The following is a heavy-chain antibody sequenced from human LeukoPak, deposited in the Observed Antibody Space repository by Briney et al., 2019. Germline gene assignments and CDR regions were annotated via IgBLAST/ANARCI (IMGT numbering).Heavy chain of an antibody. CDR3: AGAVAEHQFDY. CDR2: INPNSGGT. Sequence: GASVKVSCKASGYTFTGYYMHWVRQAPGQGLEWMGWINPNSGGTNYAQKFQGRVTMTRDTSTSTVYMELSSLRSEDTAVYYCAGAVAEHQFDYWGQGTLVTVSS. J-gene: IGHJ4*02. D-gene: IGHD6-19*01. V-gene: IGHV1-2*02. CDR1: GYTFTGYY.